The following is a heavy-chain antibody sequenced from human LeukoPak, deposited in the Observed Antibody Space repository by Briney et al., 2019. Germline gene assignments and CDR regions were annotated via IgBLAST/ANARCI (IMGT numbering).Heavy chain of an antibody. Sequence: PETLPLTCTVSGGSISSSSYYWGWIRQPPGKGLEWIGSIYYSGSTYYNPSLKSRVTISVDTSKNQFSLKLSSVTAADTAVYYCTSCYSDWFDPWGQGTLVTVSS. D-gene: IGHD2-21*02. CDR1: GGSISSSSYY. CDR3: TSCYSDWFDP. V-gene: IGHV4-39*01. J-gene: IGHJ5*02. CDR2: IYYSGST.